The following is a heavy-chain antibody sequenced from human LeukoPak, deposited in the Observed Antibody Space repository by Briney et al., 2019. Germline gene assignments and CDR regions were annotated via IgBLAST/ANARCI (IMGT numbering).Heavy chain of an antibody. CDR1: GYTFTSYA. CDR2: INTDTGNP. D-gene: IGHD2-2*02. CDR3: AGDEEVVPAAIDNWFDP. J-gene: IGHJ5*02. Sequence: ASVKVSCKASGYTFTSYAMNWVRQAPGQGLEWMGWINTDTGNPTYAQGFTGRFVFSLDTSVSTAYLQISSLKAEDTAVYYCAGDEEVVPAAIDNWFDPWGQGTLVTVSS. V-gene: IGHV7-4-1*02.